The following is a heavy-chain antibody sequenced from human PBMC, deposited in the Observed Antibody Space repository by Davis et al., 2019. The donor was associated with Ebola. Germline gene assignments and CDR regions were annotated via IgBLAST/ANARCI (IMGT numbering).Heavy chain of an antibody. CDR3: ASHHTSAWSGRHDAFHI. V-gene: IGHV1-18*04. CDR2: INPHNGNT. D-gene: IGHD6-19*01. J-gene: IGHJ3*02. CDR1: GYTFTNYG. Sequence: AASVKVSCKASGYTFTNYGITWVRQAPGQGLEWMGWINPHNGNTNYAQNVQGRVTMTTDTSTSTAYMEVGSLRSDDTAVYYCASHHTSAWSGRHDAFHIWGQGTMVTVSS.